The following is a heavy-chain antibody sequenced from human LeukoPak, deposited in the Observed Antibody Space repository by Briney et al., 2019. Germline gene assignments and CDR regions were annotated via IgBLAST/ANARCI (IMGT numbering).Heavy chain of an antibody. D-gene: IGHD1-26*01. Sequence: ASVKVSCKASGYTFTSYDINWVRQATGQGLEWMGWMNPNSGNTNYAQKLQGRVTMATDTSTSTAYMELRSLRSDDTAVYYCARLSGSYYLMIDYWGQGTLVTVSS. CDR2: MNPNSGNT. J-gene: IGHJ4*02. V-gene: IGHV1-18*01. CDR3: ARLSGSYYLMIDY. CDR1: GYTFTSYD.